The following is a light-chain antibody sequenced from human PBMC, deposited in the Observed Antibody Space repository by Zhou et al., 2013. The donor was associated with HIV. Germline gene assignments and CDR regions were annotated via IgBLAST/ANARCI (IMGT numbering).Light chain of an antibody. J-gene: IGKJ1*01. CDR2: GAS. Sequence: EIVMTQSPATLSVSPGERATLSCRASQSVSSSLAWYQQKPGQAPRLLIYGASTRATDIPARFSGSGSGTDFTLTISRLEPEDFALYYCQQYGSSPWTFGQGTKVEIK. CDR1: QSVSSS. CDR3: QQYGSSPWT. V-gene: IGKV3-20*01.